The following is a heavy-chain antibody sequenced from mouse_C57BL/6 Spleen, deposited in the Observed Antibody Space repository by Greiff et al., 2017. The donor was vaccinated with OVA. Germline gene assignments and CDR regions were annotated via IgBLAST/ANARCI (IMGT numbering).Heavy chain of an antibody. D-gene: IGHD2-1*01. CDR2: IYPRSGNT. Sequence: VQLQQSGAELARPGASVKLSCKASGYTFTSYGISWVKQRTGQGLEWIGEIYPRSGNTYYNEKFKGKATLTADKSSSTAYMELRSLTSEDSAVYFCAREGLGNYPYAMDYWGQGTSVTVSS. CDR1: GYTFTSYG. J-gene: IGHJ4*01. V-gene: IGHV1-81*01. CDR3: AREGLGNYPYAMDY.